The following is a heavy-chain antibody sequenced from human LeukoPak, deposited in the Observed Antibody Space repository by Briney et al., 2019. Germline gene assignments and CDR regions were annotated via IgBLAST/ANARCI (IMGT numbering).Heavy chain of an antibody. J-gene: IGHJ4*02. CDR2: IKQDGSER. CDR3: ARALGSYYDSSGYQGDY. CDR1: GFTFSSYA. V-gene: IGHV3-7*01. D-gene: IGHD3-22*01. Sequence: GGSLRLSCAASGFTFSSYAMHWVRQAPGKGLEWVANIKQDGSERYFVDSVKGRFTISRDNAKNSLHLQMNSLRAEDTAVYYCARALGSYYDSSGYQGDYWGQGTLVTVSS.